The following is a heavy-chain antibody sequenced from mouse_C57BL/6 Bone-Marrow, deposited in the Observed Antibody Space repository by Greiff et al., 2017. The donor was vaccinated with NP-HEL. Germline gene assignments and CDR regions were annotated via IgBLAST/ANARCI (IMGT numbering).Heavy chain of an antibody. Sequence: ESGPGLVKPSQSLSLTCSVTGYSITSGYYWNWIRQFPGNKLEWMGYISYDGSNNYNPSLKNRISITRDTSKNQFFLKLNSVTTEDTATYYCARRGITTDYAMDYWGQGTSVTVSS. CDR3: ARRGITTDYAMDY. CDR1: GYSITSGYY. J-gene: IGHJ4*01. D-gene: IGHD1-1*01. V-gene: IGHV3-6*01. CDR2: ISYDGSN.